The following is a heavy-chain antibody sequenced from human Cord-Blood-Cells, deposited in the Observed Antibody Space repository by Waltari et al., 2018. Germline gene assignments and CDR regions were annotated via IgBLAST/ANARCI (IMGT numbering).Heavy chain of an antibody. J-gene: IGHJ6*02. CDR1: GGSFSGYY. CDR3: ARGGGYDILTGYYYYYGMDV. V-gene: IGHV4-34*01. Sequence: QVQLQQWGAGLLKPSETLSLTCAVSGGSFSGYYWSWTRQPPGKGLEWIGEINHSGSTNYNPSLKSRVTISVDTSKNQFSLKLSSVTAADTAVYYCARGGGYDILTGYYYYYGMDVWGQGTTVTVSS. CDR2: INHSGST. D-gene: IGHD3-9*01.